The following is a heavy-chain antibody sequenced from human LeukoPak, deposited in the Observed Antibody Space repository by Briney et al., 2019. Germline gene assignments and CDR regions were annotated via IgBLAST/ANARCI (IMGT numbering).Heavy chain of an antibody. CDR2: IYSGGST. J-gene: IGHJ4*02. CDR3: AKVTYGSGTYGAFDS. Sequence: PGGSLRLSCAASGFTFSGYSMNWVRQAPGKGLEWVSVIYSGGSTYYADSVKGRFTISRDNSKNTLYLQMNSLRAEDTAIYYCAKVTYGSGTYGAFDSWGQGTLVTVSS. CDR1: GFTFSGYS. V-gene: IGHV3-66*01. D-gene: IGHD3-10*01.